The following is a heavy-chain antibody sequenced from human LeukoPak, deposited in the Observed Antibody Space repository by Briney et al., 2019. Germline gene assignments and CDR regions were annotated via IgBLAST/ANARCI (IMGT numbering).Heavy chain of an antibody. CDR3: ARRYSSGWYDGGADYFDY. CDR2: INHSGST. V-gene: IGHV4-34*01. CDR1: GGSFSGYY. D-gene: IGHD6-19*01. Sequence: KSSETLSLTCAVYGGSFSGYYWSWTRQPPGKGLEWIGEINHSGSTNYNPSLKSRVTISVDTSKNQFSLKLSSVTAADTAVYYCARRYSSGWYDGGADYFDYWGQGTLVTVSS. J-gene: IGHJ4*02.